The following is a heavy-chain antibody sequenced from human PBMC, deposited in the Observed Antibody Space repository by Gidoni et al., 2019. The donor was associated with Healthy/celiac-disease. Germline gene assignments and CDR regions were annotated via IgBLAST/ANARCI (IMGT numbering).Heavy chain of an antibody. Sequence: QVQLVESGGGVVQPGRSLRLSCAASGFTFSSYGLHWVRQAPGKGLEWVAVISYDGGNKYYADSVKGRFTISRDNSKNTLYLQMNSLRAEDTAVYYCALLAGDLWFRELLSVDYWGQGTLVTVSS. J-gene: IGHJ4*02. CDR2: ISYDGGNK. D-gene: IGHD3-10*01. V-gene: IGHV3-30*03. CDR3: ALLAGDLWFRELLSVDY. CDR1: GFTFSSYG.